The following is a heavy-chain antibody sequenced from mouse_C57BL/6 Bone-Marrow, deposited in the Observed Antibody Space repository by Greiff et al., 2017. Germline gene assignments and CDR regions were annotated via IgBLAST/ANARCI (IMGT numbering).Heavy chain of an antibody. J-gene: IGHJ3*01. V-gene: IGHV1-15*01. Sequence: QVQLQQSGAELVRPGASVTLSCKASGYTFTDYEMHWVKQTPVHGLEWIGAIDPDTGGTAYNQKFKGKAILTADKSSSTDYLGLRSLTSEDSAFYYCTYAAYWGQVTLVTVSA. CDR2: IDPDTGGT. CDR1: GYTFTDYE. D-gene: IGHD1-1*01. CDR3: TYAAY.